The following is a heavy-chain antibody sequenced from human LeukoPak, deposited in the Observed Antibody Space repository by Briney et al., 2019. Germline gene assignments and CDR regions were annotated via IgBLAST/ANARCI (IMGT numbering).Heavy chain of an antibody. CDR1: GFTFNSYA. D-gene: IGHD6-13*01. J-gene: IGHJ4*02. V-gene: IGHV3-30-3*01. CDR2: ISFDGIIK. Sequence: SGGSLRLSCAASGFTFNSYAIHWVRQAPGKGLEWISFISFDGIIKYYADSVKGRFTISRDNSKNTLYLQMNSLRPEDTAVFYCARDLSTWYSLGHWGQGTLVTVSS. CDR3: ARDLSTWYSLGH.